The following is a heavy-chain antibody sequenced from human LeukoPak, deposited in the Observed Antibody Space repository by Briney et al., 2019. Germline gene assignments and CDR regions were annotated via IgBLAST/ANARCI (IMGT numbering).Heavy chain of an antibody. J-gene: IGHJ4*02. CDR3: ATSAEWFGELFY. CDR1: GYTSTIYY. Sequence: ASVKVSCKASGYTSTIYYMHWVRQAPGQGLEWMGIINPSGGSTSYAQKFQGRVTMTRDTSTSTVYMELSSLRSEDTAVYYCATSAEWFGELFYWGQGTLVTVSS. CDR2: INPSGGST. V-gene: IGHV1-46*01. D-gene: IGHD3-10*01.